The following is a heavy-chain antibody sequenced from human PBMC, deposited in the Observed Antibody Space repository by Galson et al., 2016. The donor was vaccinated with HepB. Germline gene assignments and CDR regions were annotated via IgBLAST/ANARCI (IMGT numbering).Heavy chain of an antibody. CDR1: GGSISSSSYY. V-gene: IGHV4-39*01. CDR3: ARTYYYDSSGYYWGYDWYFDL. CDR2: IHYFGST. Sequence: SETLSLTCTVSGGSISSSSYYWGWIRQPPGKGLEWIGSIHYFGSTHYNPSPKSRVTISVDPSKNQFSLRVSSVTAADTAIYYCARTYYYDSSGYYWGYDWYFDLWGRGTLVTVSS. D-gene: IGHD3-22*01. J-gene: IGHJ2*01.